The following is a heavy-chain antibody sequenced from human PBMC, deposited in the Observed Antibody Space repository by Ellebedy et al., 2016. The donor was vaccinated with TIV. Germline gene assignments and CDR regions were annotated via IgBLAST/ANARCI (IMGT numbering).Heavy chain of an antibody. D-gene: IGHD3-10*01. Sequence: SETLSLXXTVSGGSISSGDYYWSWIRQPPGKGLEWIGYIYYSGSTYYNPSPKSRVTISVDTSKNQFSLKLSSVTAADTAVYYCARLYTMVRGVMIYGMDGWGQGTTVTVSS. V-gene: IGHV4-30-4*08. J-gene: IGHJ6*02. CDR2: IYYSGST. CDR3: ARLYTMVRGVMIYGMDG. CDR1: GGSISSGDYY.